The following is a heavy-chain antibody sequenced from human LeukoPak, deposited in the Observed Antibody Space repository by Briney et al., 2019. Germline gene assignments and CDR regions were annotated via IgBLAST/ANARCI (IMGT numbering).Heavy chain of an antibody. V-gene: IGHV3-21*01. CDR2: ISSSSSYI. J-gene: IGHJ4*02. CDR1: GFTFSSYS. CDR3: ARADLSPCSSTSCYSVDY. Sequence: GGSLRLSCAASGFTFSSYSMNWVRQAPGKGLEWVSSISSSSSYIYYADSVKGRFTISRDNSKNTLYLQMNSLRAEDTAVYYCARADLSPCSSTSCYSVDYWGQGTLVTVSS. D-gene: IGHD2-2*01.